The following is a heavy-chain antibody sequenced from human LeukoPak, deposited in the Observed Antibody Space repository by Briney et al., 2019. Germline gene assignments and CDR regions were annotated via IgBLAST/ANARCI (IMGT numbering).Heavy chain of an antibody. CDR2: INPSGGST. J-gene: IGHJ6*03. D-gene: IGHD6-19*01. CDR1: GYTFTSYY. V-gene: IGHV1-46*01. CDR3: AREIAVAAYYYYYYMDV. Sequence: ASVKVSCKASGYTFTSYYMHWVRQAPGQGLEWMGIINPSGGSTSYAQKFQGRVTMTRDTSTSTAYMELRSLRSDDTAVYYCAREIAVAAYYYYYYMDVWGKGTTVTVSS.